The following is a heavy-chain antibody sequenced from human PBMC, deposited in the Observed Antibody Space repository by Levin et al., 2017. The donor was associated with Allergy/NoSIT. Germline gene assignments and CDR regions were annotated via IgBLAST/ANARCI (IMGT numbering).Heavy chain of an antibody. CDR2: ISGSGDST. J-gene: IGHJ4*02. CDR3: AKDRGYNYGNPGY. Sequence: GGSLRLSCAASGFTFSSYAMSWVRQAPGKGLEWVSAISGSGDSTYYADSVKGRFTISRDNSKNTLYLQMNSLRAEDTAVYYCAKDRGYNYGNPGYWGQGTLVTVSS. CDR1: GFTFSSYA. V-gene: IGHV3-23*01. D-gene: IGHD5-18*01.